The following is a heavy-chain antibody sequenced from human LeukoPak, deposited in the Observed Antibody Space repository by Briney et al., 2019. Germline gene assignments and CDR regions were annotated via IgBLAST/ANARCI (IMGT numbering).Heavy chain of an antibody. Sequence: SETLSLTCTVSGGSISSGSYYWSWIRQPAGKELEWIGRIYTSGSTNYDPSLKSRVTISVDTSKNQFSLKPSSVTAADTAVYYCARDYYNWFDPWGQGTLVTVSS. J-gene: IGHJ5*02. V-gene: IGHV4-61*02. CDR3: ARDYYNWFDP. CDR1: GGSISSGSYY. D-gene: IGHD3-10*01. CDR2: IYTSGST.